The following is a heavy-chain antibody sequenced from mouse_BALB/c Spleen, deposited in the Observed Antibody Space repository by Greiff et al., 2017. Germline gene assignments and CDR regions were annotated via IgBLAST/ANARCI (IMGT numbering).Heavy chain of an antibody. CDR3: ARDEGYGYDEGYAMDY. J-gene: IGHJ4*01. D-gene: IGHD2-2*01. CDR1: GFSLTSYG. CDR2: IWAGGST. Sequence: VQLQESGPGLVAPSQSLSITCTVSGFSLTSYGVHWVRQPPGKGLEWLGVIWAGGSTNYNSALMSRLSISKDNSKSQVFLKMNSLQTDDTAMYYCARDEGYGYDEGYAMDYWGQGTSVTVSS. V-gene: IGHV2-9*02.